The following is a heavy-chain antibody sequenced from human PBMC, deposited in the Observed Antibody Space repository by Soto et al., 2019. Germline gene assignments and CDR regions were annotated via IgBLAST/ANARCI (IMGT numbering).Heavy chain of an antibody. CDR2: IYYSGST. D-gene: IGHD3-10*01. V-gene: IGHV4-61*08. CDR1: GGSVSSGDYF. J-gene: IGHJ6*02. CDR3: ARSPNYYYYGFAV. Sequence: SETLSLTCTVSGGSVSSGDYFWSWLRQSPGKRLEWIAYIYYSGSTNSNPSLKSRATISVDTSKSQASLTLTSMTAADAALYYCARSPNYYYYGFAVWGQGPAVPVSS.